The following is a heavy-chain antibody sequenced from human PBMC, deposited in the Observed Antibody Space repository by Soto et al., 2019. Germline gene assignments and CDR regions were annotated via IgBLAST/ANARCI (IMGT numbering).Heavy chain of an antibody. CDR2: VNGDGSTT. CDR1: GFTFSNYW. V-gene: IGHV3-74*01. J-gene: IGHJ4*02. Sequence: GGSXRLSCAASGFTFSNYWMHWVRQAPGKGLVWVSRVNGDGSTTSYADSVKGRFTISRDNAKNTLYLQMNSLRADDTAVYYCARVRDPYWGQGTLVTVSS. CDR3: ARVRDPY. D-gene: IGHD2-21*01.